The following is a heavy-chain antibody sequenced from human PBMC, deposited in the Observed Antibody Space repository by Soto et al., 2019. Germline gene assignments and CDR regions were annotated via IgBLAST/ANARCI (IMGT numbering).Heavy chain of an antibody. CDR1: GYTLTSYG. CDR3: ARDPIGGGAPYYFDY. J-gene: IGHJ4*02. Sequence: ASVKVSCKASGYTLTSYGGSWVRQAPGQGLEWMGWISAYNGNTNYAQKLQGRVTMTTDTSTSTAYMELRSLRSDDTAVYYCARDPIGGGAPYYFDYWGQGSLVTVSS. CDR2: ISAYNGNT. V-gene: IGHV1-18*01. D-gene: IGHD3-16*01.